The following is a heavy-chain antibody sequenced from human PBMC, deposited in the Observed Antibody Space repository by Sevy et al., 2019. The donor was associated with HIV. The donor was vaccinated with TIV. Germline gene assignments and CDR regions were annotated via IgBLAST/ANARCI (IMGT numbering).Heavy chain of an antibody. D-gene: IGHD6-13*01. Sequence: SETLSLTCTVSGGSISSGGYYWSWIRQQPGKGLEWIGYIYYSGSTYYNPSLKSRVTISVDTSKNQFSLKLSSVTAADTAVYYGARAFKLPGIAAGGLDYWGQGTLVTVSS. CDR2: IYYSGST. J-gene: IGHJ4*02. V-gene: IGHV4-31*03. CDR1: GGSISSGGYY. CDR3: ARAFKLPGIAAGGLDY.